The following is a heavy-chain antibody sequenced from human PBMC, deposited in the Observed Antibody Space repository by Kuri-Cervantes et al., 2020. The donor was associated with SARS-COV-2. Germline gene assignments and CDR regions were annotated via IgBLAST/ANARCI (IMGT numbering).Heavy chain of an antibody. D-gene: IGHD2-8*01. Sequence: GGSLRLSCAASGFTFSSYGMHWVRQAPGKGLEWVAVISYDGSNKYYAGSVKGRFTISRDNSKNTLYLQMNSLRAEDTAVYYCARVRDIVLMVYAIRGWFDPWGQGTLVTVSS. CDR1: GFTFSSYG. J-gene: IGHJ5*02. V-gene: IGHV3-30*03. CDR2: ISYDGSNK. CDR3: ARVRDIVLMVYAIRGWFDP.